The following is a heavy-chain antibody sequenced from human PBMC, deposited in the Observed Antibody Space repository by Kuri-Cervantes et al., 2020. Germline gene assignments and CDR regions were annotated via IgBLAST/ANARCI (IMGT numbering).Heavy chain of an antibody. Sequence: SETLSLTCTVSGGSISSYYWSWIRQPPGKGLEWIGYIYYSGSTNYNPSLKSRVTISVDTSKNQFSLKLSSVTAADTAAYYCATRAYPDYYMDVWGKGTTVTVSS. CDR1: GGSISSYY. CDR2: IYYSGST. D-gene: IGHD2-2*02. J-gene: IGHJ6*03. V-gene: IGHV4-59*13. CDR3: ATRAYPDYYMDV.